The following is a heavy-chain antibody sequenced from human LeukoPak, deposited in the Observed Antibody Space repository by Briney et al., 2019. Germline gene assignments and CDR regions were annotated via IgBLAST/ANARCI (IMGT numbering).Heavy chain of an antibody. J-gene: IGHJ6*03. Sequence: GGSLRLSCAAPGFTFSSYWMNWVRQAPGKGLEWVANIKQDGSEKYYVDSVKGRFTISRDNAKNSLYLQMNSLRAEDTAVYYCARDGVTMVRGVKVLDYYYYYMDVWGKGTTVTISS. D-gene: IGHD3-10*01. V-gene: IGHV3-7*01. CDR2: IKQDGSEK. CDR1: GFTFSSYW. CDR3: ARDGVTMVRGVKVLDYYYYYMDV.